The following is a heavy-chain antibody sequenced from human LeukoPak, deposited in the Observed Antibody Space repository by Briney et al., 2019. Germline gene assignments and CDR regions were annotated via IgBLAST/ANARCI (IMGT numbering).Heavy chain of an antibody. D-gene: IGHD3-22*01. CDR1: GGSISSSSYY. CDR2: IYYSGST. J-gene: IGHJ5*02. Sequence: SETLSLTCTVSGGSISSSSYYWGWIRQPPGKGLEWIGSIYYSGSTYYNPSLKSRVTISVDTSKNQFSLKLSSVTAADTAVYYCARDRSGYYQTWGQGTLVTVSS. CDR3: ARDRSGYYQT. V-gene: IGHV4-39*07.